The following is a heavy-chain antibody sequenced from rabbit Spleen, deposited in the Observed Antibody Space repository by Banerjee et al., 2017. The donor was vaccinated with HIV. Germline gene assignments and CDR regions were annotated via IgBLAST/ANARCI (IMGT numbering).Heavy chain of an antibody. J-gene: IGHJ6*01. CDR1: GFDFSTYY. D-gene: IGHD4-1*01. CDR3: ARETYDNGWGL. CDR2: IDPVFGIT. Sequence: QLKESGGGLVQPGGSLKLSCKASGFDFSTYYMSWVRQAPGKGLEWVGYIDPVFGITYYASWVNGRFTISSHNAQNTLYLQLNSLTAADTATYFCARETYDNGWGLWGPGTLVS. V-gene: IGHV1S7*01.